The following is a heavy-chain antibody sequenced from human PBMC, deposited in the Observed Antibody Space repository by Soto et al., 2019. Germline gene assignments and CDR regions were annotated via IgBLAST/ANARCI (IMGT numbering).Heavy chain of an antibody. D-gene: IGHD3-10*01. J-gene: IGHJ4*02. CDR3: AKGGGIYYGSGSYDY. CDR1: GFTFSSYA. CDR2: ISGSGGST. V-gene: IGHV3-23*01. Sequence: EVQLLESGGGLVQPGGSLRLSCAASGFTFSSYAMSWVRQAPGKGLEWVSAISGSGGSTYYADSVKGRFTISRDNSKNSLYLQMNSLRDEDTAVYYCAKGGGIYYGSGSYDYWGQGTLVTVSS.